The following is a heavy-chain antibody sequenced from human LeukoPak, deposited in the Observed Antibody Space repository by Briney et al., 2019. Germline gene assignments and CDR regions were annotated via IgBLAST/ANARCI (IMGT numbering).Heavy chain of an antibody. Sequence: GGSLRLSCAASGLTLSRYAMSWVRQGPGKGLEWVSTISRDGYTADYADSVKGRFTISRDNAKNSLYLQMNSLRDEDTAVYYCAKDSHWILFDDWGQGTLVTVSS. V-gene: IGHV3-23*01. CDR1: GLTLSRYA. CDR3: AKDSHWILFDD. D-gene: IGHD2-2*03. J-gene: IGHJ4*02. CDR2: ISRDGYTA.